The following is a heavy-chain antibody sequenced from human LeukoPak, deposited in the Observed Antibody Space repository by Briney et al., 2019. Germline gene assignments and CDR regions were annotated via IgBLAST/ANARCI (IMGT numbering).Heavy chain of an antibody. CDR3: ARDMTVTTTGDYYYGMDV. CDR1: GGSVSSGSYY. D-gene: IGHD4-17*01. J-gene: IGHJ6*02. CDR2: IYYSGST. Sequence: PSETLSLTCTVSGGSVSSGSYYWSWLRQPPGKGLEWLGYIYYSGSTNYNPSLKSRVTISVDTSKNQFSLKLSSVTAADTAVYYCARDMTVTTTGDYYYGMDVWGQGTTVTVSS. V-gene: IGHV4-61*01.